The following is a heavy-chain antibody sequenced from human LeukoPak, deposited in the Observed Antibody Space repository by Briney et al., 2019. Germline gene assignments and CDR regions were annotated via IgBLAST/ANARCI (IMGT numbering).Heavy chain of an antibody. CDR2: IYYSGRT. J-gene: IGHJ4*02. D-gene: IGHD3-22*01. CDR3: ARLYYYDSSGPPL. V-gene: IGHV4-39*02. CDR1: GGSISTSNYY. Sequence: KPSETLSLTCSVSGGSISTSNYYWGWIRQPPGKGLEWIANIYYSGRTYYNPSLKSRVTISMDTSKNHFSLKLSSVTAADTAVYYCARLYYYDSSGPPLWGQGTLVTVSS.